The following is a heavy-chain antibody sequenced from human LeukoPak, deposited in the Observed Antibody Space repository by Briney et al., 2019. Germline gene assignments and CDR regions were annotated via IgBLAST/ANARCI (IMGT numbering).Heavy chain of an antibody. D-gene: IGHD5-12*01. CDR2: ISWNSGSI. V-gene: IGHV3-9*01. CDR3: ARVGDEYSGYEIDY. Sequence: GGSLRLSCAASGFTFDDYAMPWVRQAPGKGLEWVSVISWNSGSIAYADSVKGRFTISRDNAKNSLYLQMNSLRAEDTAVYYCARVGDEYSGYEIDYWGQGTLVTVSS. CDR1: GFTFDDYA. J-gene: IGHJ4*02.